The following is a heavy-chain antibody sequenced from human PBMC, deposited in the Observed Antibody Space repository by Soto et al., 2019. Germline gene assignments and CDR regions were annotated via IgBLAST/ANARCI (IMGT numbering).Heavy chain of an antibody. CDR2: IYPGDSDT. J-gene: IGHJ6*02. V-gene: IGHV5-51*01. CDR3: ARLGFNYDFLSGYYNVHHYYGIDV. Sequence: ESLKISCMGSVYKVSTWHNFTSYWIAWVRQMPGEGLEWMGIIYPGDSDTRYSPSLQGQVTISADKSINSVYLQWSSLKASDTATYYCARLGFNYDFLSGYYNVHHYYGIDVWGQGTTVTVSS. D-gene: IGHD3-3*01. CDR1: VYKVSTWHNFTSYW.